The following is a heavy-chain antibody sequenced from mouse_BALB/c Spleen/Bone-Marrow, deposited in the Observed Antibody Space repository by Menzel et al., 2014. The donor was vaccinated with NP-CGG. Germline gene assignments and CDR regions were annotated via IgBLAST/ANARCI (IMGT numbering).Heavy chain of an antibody. J-gene: IGHJ3*01. CDR3: ASYYYGSSSFAY. D-gene: IGHD1-1*01. CDR2: IDLTNGNT. V-gene: IGHV14-3*02. CDR1: GFNIKDTY. Sequence: VQLKQSGAELVKPGASVKLSCTASGFNIKDTYMHWVKQRPEQGLEWIGRIDLTNGNTKYDPKFQGKATITADTSSNTAYLQLSSLTSEDTAVYYCASYYYGSSSFAYWGQGTLVTVSA.